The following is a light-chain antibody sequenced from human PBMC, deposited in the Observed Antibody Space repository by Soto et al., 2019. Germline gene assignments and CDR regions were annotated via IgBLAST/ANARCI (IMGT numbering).Light chain of an antibody. CDR3: QQYGTSPIT. V-gene: IGKV3-20*01. CDR2: RTS. Sequence: EIVLTQSPATLSLSPGERATLSCRASQSISSNLAWYQQKPGQAPRLLMFRTSSRATGIPDRFSGSGSGTDFTLTISRLEPEDFAVYFCQQYGTSPITFGQGTRLEIK. J-gene: IGKJ5*01. CDR1: QSISSN.